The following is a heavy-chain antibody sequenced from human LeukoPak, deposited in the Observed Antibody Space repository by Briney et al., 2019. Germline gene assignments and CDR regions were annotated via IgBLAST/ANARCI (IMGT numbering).Heavy chain of an antibody. CDR1: GGSISSYY. CDR3: ARDRSGGDNWFDP. V-gene: IGHV4-59*01. J-gene: IGHJ5*02. D-gene: IGHD2-21*01. CDR2: IYYSGST. Sequence: AETLSLTCTVSGGSISSYYWSWIRQPPGKGLEWIGYIYYSGSTNYNPSLKSRVTISVDTSKNQFSLKLRSVTAADTAVYYCARDRSGGDNWFDPWGQGTLVTVSS.